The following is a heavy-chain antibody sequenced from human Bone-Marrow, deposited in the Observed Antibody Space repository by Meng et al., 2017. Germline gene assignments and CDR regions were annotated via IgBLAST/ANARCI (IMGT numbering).Heavy chain of an antibody. CDR2: ISGSGGST. CDR1: GITFRNYW. CDR3: AKDRATMIVVANFDY. V-gene: IGHV3-23*01. D-gene: IGHD3-22*01. J-gene: IGHJ4*02. Sequence: GESLKISCAASGITFRNYWMHWVRQAPGKGLEWVSAISGSGGSTYYADSVKGRFTISRDNSKNTLYLQMNSLRAEDTAVYYCAKDRATMIVVANFDYWGQGTLVTVSS.